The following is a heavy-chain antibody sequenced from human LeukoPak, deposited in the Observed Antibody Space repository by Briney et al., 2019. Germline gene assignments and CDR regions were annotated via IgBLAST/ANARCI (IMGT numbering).Heavy chain of an antibody. V-gene: IGHV1-18*01. D-gene: IGHD3-3*01. CDR3: ARGGVVTDPYYYYGMDV. CDR2: ISAYNGNT. CDR1: GYTFTSYG. J-gene: IGHJ6*02. Sequence: ASVKVSCKASGYTFTSYGISWVRQAPGQGLEWMGWISAYNGNTNYAQKLQGRVTMTTDTSTSTAYMELRSLRSDDTAVYYCARGGVVTDPYYYYGMDVWGQGTTVTVSS.